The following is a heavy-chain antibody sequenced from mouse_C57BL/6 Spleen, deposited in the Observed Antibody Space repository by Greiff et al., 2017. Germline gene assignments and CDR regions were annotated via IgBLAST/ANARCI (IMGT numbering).Heavy chain of an antibody. V-gene: IGHV1-81*01. CDR3: ARWDSSGSWFAY. J-gene: IGHJ3*01. CDR1: GYTFTSYG. D-gene: IGHD3-2*02. Sequence: VQLQESGAELARPGASVKLSCKASGYTFTSYGISWVKQRTGQGLEWIGEIYPRSGNTYYNEKFKGKATLTADKSSSTAYMWLRSLTSEDSAVYFCARWDSSGSWFAYWGQGTLVTVSA. CDR2: IYPRSGNT.